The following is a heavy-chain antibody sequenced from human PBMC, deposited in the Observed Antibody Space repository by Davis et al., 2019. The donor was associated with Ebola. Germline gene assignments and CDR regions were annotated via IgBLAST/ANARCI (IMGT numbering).Heavy chain of an antibody. J-gene: IGHJ4*02. V-gene: IGHV4-38-2*02. CDR3: ARIVLDGFDY. CDR1: GYSISSGYY. Sequence: SETLSLTCTVSGYSISSGYYWGWIRQPPGKGLEWIGSIYHSGSTYYNPSLKSRVTISVDTSKNQFSLKLSSVTAADTAVYYCARIVLDGFDYWGQGTLVTVSS. D-gene: IGHD2-8*02. CDR2: IYHSGST.